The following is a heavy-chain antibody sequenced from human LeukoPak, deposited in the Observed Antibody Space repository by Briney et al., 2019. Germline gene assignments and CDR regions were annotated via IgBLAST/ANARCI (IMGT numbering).Heavy chain of an antibody. Sequence: RWINPNSGGTNYAQKFQGRVTMTRDTSISTAYMELSRLRSDDTAVYYCAEGDGDYGFDYWGQGTLVTVSS. CDR2: INPNSGGT. D-gene: IGHD4-17*01. J-gene: IGHJ4*02. CDR3: AEGDGDYGFDY. V-gene: IGHV1-2*02.